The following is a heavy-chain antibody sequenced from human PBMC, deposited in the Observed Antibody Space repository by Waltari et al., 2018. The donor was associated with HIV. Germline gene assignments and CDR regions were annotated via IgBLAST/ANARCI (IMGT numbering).Heavy chain of an antibody. V-gene: IGHV3-21*02. CDR1: GFTFTSYG. Sequence: EVLLVESGGGLVKPGGSLRLSCTASGFTFTSYGMNWVRQVPGKGLEWVSFISSSGTYRYYGKSRKGRFTISRDNAEHSVYLQMNSLTVADSAIYFCARGAAVPGSHPGGDYWGQGTRVTVSS. CDR3: ARGAAVPGSHPGGDY. J-gene: IGHJ4*02. D-gene: IGHD3-10*01. CDR2: ISSSGTYR.